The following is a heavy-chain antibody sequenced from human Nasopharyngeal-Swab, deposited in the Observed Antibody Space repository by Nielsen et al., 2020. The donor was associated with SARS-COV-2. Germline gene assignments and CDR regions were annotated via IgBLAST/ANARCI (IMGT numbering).Heavy chain of an antibody. CDR1: GFTFSSYA. J-gene: IGHJ4*02. Sequence: GESLKISCAAYGFTFSSYAMNWVRQAPGKGLEWVAVISYDGSNKYYADSVKGRFTISRDNSKNTLYLQMNSLRAEDTAVYYCASGSPINVVPAARHPRQFDYWGQGTLVTVSS. CDR3: ASGSPINVVPAARHPRQFDY. D-gene: IGHD2-2*01. CDR2: ISYDGSNK. V-gene: IGHV3-30-3*01.